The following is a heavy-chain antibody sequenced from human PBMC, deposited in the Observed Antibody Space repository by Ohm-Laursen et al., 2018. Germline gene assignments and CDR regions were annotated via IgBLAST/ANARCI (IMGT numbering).Heavy chain of an antibody. J-gene: IGHJ4*02. CDR3: ARGVLEQWPLGVGY. D-gene: IGHD6-19*01. V-gene: IGHV4-59*11. CDR1: GASISTHY. CDR2: IYYSGST. Sequence: PGTLSLTCTVSGASISTHYWSWIRQPPGKGLEWIGYIYYSGSTNYNPSLKSRVTISLATSRNQFSLKLSSVTAADTAVYYCARGVLEQWPLGVGYWGQGTLVTVSS.